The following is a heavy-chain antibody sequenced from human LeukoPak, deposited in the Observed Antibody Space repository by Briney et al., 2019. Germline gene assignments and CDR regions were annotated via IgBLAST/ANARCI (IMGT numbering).Heavy chain of an antibody. CDR3: ARFSSGSYSPNYYYYGMDV. D-gene: IGHD1-26*01. CDR2: SHYSGST. Sequence: SETLSLTCTVSGGSISSYYWSWIRQAPGKGLEWIGFSHYSGSTNYNPSLKSRVTISVDTSKNQFSLKLSSVTAADTAVYYCARFSSGSYSPNYYYYGMDVWGQGTTVTVSS. V-gene: IGHV4-59*08. J-gene: IGHJ6*02. CDR1: GGSISSYY.